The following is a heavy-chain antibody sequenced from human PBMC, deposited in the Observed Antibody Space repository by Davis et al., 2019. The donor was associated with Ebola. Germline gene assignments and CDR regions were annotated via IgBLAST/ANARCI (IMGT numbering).Heavy chain of an antibody. V-gene: IGHV7-4-1*02. J-gene: IGHJ4*02. D-gene: IGHD3-3*01. CDR3: AKGAHPFGVSFYLDS. Sequence: AASVKVSCKTSGYSFISYAMTWVRQAPGQGLEWMGWINTNTGNPTYAQAFTGRFVFSFDTSVSTAFLQISNLKAEDTAVYYCAKGAHPFGVSFYLDSWGQGTLLTVSS. CDR2: INTNTGNP. CDR1: GYSFISYA.